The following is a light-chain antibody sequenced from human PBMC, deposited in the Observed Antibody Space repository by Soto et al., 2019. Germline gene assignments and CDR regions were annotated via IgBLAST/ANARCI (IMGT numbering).Light chain of an antibody. CDR2: GAS. CDR3: QQYGSSPRT. V-gene: IGKV3-20*01. Sequence: EIVLTQSPGTLSLSPGERATLSCRASQSVSSSYLAGYQQKPGQAPRLLIYGASSRATGIPDRFSGSGSGTDFTLTISRLEPEDFAVSYCQQYGSSPRTFGQGTKVEIK. CDR1: QSVSSSY. J-gene: IGKJ1*01.